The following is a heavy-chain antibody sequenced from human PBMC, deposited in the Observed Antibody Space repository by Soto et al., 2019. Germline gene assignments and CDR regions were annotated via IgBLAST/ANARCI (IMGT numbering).Heavy chain of an antibody. CDR1: GFTFSKYG. CDR2: IWNDGIRK. Sequence: LRLSCAASGFTFSKYGMHWVRQAPGKGLEWVALIWNDGIRKVYVDSVKGRFTISRDNSKNTLDLQMNNLRDEDMAVYYCARDDDNDANALDYWGPGTLVTVSS. J-gene: IGHJ4*02. CDR3: ARDDDNDANALDY. V-gene: IGHV3-33*01.